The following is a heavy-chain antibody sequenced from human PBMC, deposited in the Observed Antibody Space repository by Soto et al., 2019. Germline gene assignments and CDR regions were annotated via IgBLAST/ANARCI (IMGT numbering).Heavy chain of an antibody. V-gene: IGHV3-30*03. J-gene: IGHJ4*02. CDR1: GFTFSSYG. Sequence: QVQLVESGGGVVQPGRSLRLSCAASGFTFSSYGMHWVRQAPGKGLEWVAVISYDGSNKYYADSVKGRFTISRDNSKXXXXXXXXXXXXXXXXXXXXXXXXXXXXWXYYFDYWGQGTLVTVSS. CDR2: ISYDGSNK. CDR3: XXXXXXXXWXYYFDY.